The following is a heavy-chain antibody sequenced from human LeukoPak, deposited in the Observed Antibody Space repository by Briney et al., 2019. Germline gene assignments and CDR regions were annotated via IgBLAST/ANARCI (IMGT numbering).Heavy chain of an antibody. J-gene: IGHJ4*02. CDR2: INHSGST. V-gene: IGHV4-34*01. CDR3: ARGQILINY. CDR1: GGSFSGYY. Sequence: SETLSLNCAVYGGSFSGYYWSWIRQPPGKGLEWIGEINHSGSTNYNPSLKSRVTISVDTSKNQFSLKLNSVTAADTAVYYCARGQILINYWGQGTLVTVSS. D-gene: IGHD2-8*01.